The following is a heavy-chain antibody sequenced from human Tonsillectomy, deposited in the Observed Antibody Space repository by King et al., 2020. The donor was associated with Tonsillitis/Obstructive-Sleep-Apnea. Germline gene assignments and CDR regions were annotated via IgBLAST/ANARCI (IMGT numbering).Heavy chain of an antibody. CDR3: TRAAYGDYYYYYYGMDV. D-gene: IGHD4-17*01. CDR1: GFTFGDYA. V-gene: IGHV3-49*04. CDR2: IRSKVYGGTT. Sequence: VQLVESGGGLVQPGRSLRLSCTASGFTFGDYAMSWVRQAPGKGLEWVGFIRSKVYGGTTEYAASVKGRFTISRDDSKSIAYLQMNSLKTEDTAVYYCTRAAYGDYYYYYYGMDVWGQGTTVTVSS. J-gene: IGHJ6*02.